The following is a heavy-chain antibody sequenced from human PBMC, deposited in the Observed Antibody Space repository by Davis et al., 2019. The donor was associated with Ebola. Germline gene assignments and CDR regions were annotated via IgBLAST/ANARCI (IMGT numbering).Heavy chain of an antibody. CDR3: ARIFGVIPHFDY. J-gene: IGHJ4*02. Sequence: ASVKVSCKASGYTLTDYYMHWVRQAPGQGLEWMGWINPNRDGANYAQKFQGRVTMTRDTSISTVYMELSSLRSEDTAVYYCARIFGVIPHFDYWGQGTQVTVSS. V-gene: IGHV1-2*02. CDR2: INPNRDGA. CDR1: GYTLTDYY. D-gene: IGHD3-3*01.